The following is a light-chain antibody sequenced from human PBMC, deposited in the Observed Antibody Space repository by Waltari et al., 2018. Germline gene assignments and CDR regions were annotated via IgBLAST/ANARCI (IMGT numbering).Light chain of an antibody. J-gene: IGKJ2*01. V-gene: IGKV3-11*01. CDR2: DGS. CDR1: QRISSF. CDR3: QQRGRS. Sequence: EIELTQSPATLSLSPGERATLSCRASQRISSFLAWYQQKPGQAPRLLIFDGSNRATGIPARFSGSGSGTDFTLTISSLEPEDFAVYFCQQRGRSFGQGTKLEI.